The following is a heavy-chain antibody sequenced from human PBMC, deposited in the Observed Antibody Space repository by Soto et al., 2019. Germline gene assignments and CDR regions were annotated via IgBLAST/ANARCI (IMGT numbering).Heavy chain of an antibody. CDR1: GYTFTNYG. V-gene: IGHV1-18*01. D-gene: IGHD3-10*01. CDR3: ARGVGSGSYYNQYNWFDP. CDR2: VNVYNGNT. J-gene: IGHJ5*02. Sequence: ASVKVSCKASGYTFTNYGISWVRQAPGQGLEWMGWVNVYNGNTKYAQKVQGRVTMTTDASTSTAYMELRSLRSDDTAVYYCARGVGSGSYYNQYNWFDPWGQGTLVTVSS.